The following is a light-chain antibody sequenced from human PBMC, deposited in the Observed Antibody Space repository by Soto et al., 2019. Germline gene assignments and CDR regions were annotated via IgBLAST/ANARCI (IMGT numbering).Light chain of an antibody. J-gene: IGLJ1*01. V-gene: IGLV2-14*03. CDR1: SSDVGGYNY. CDR3: SSYTTYTTRQID. CDR2: DVS. Sequence: QSALTQPASVSGSPGQSITISCTGTSSDVGGYNYVSWYQHHPGKAPKLMIYDVSNRPSGVSNRFSGSKSGNTASLTISGLQPEDYADYYCSSYTTYTTRQIDVGTGTKDTDL.